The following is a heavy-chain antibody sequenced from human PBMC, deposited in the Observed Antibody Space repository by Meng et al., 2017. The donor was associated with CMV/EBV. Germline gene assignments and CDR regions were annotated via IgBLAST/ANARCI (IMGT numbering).Heavy chain of an antibody. CDR3: ARGKRYSSSWYPSFDY. Sequence: SETLSLTCTVSGGSISSYYWSWIRQPPGKGLEWIGYIYYCGSTNYNPSLKSRVTISVDTSKNRFSLKLSSVTAADTAVYYCARGKRYSSSWYPSFDYWGQGTLVTVSS. D-gene: IGHD6-13*01. J-gene: IGHJ4*02. V-gene: IGHV4-59*01. CDR2: IYYCGST. CDR1: GGSISSYY.